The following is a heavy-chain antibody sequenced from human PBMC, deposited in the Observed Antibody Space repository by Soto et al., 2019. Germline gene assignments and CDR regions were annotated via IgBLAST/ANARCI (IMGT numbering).Heavy chain of an antibody. CDR2: IYYSGST. CDR1: GGSISSYY. D-gene: IGHD3-22*01. J-gene: IGHJ3*02. CDR3: ARDGGDYYGSSGYYKAAFDI. Sequence: PSETLSLTCTVSGGSISSYYWSWIRQPPGKGLEWIGYIYYSGSTNYNPSLKSRVTISVDTSKNQFSLKLSSVTAADTAVYYCARDGGDYYGSSGYYKAAFDIWGQGTMVTVSS. V-gene: IGHV4-59*01.